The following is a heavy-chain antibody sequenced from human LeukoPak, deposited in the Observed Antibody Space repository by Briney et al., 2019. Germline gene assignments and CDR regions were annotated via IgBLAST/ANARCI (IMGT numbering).Heavy chain of an antibody. CDR2: IYPGDSDT. D-gene: IGHD3-10*01. V-gene: IGHV5-51*01. Sequence: GESLKISCKGSGYRFTSYWIGWVRQMPGKGLEWMGIIYPGDSDTRYSPSFQGQVTISADKSISTAYLQWSSLKASDTAMYYCARRLWGYGSGSYYNLNDAFDIWGQGTMVTVSS. CDR3: ARRLWGYGSGSYYNLNDAFDI. J-gene: IGHJ3*02. CDR1: GYRFTSYW.